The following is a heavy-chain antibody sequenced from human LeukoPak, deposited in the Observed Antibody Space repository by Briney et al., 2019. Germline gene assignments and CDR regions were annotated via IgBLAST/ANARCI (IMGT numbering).Heavy chain of an antibody. CDR3: AREPRQGNGDYSIDY. V-gene: IGHV4-31*03. J-gene: IGHJ4*02. CDR1: GGSISSGGYY. CDR2: IYYSGST. D-gene: IGHD4-17*01. Sequence: PSETLSLTCTVSGGSISSGGYYWSWIRQHPGKGVEWSGYIYYSGSTYYNPSLKSRLTISVDTSKNQFSLKLSSVTAADTAVYYRAREPRQGNGDYSIDYWGQGTLVTVSS.